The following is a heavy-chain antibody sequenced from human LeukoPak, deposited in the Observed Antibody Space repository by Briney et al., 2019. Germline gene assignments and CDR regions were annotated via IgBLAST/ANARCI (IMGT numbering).Heavy chain of an antibody. CDR2: IIPIFGTA. CDR3: ASVSSSSSAFDI. Sequence: SVKVSCKASGGTFSSYAISWVRQAPGQGLEWMGGIIPIFGTANYAQKFQGRVTITADESTSTAYMELSSLRSEDTAVYYCASVSSSSSAFDIWGQGTMVTVSS. D-gene: IGHD6-13*01. J-gene: IGHJ3*02. CDR1: GGTFSSYA. V-gene: IGHV1-69*01.